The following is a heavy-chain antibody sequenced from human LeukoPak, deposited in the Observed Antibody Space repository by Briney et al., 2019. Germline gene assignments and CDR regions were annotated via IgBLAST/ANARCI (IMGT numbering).Heavy chain of an antibody. CDR2: ISYDGSNK. CDR1: GFTFSSYG. V-gene: IGHV3-30*03. D-gene: IGHD6-19*01. Sequence: QPGGSLRLSCAASGFTFSSYGMHWVRQAPGKGLEWVAVISYDGSNKYYADSVKGRFTISRDNSKSTLYLQMNSLRAEDTAVYYCAREIGWYLSDAFDIWGQGTMVTVSS. J-gene: IGHJ3*02. CDR3: AREIGWYLSDAFDI.